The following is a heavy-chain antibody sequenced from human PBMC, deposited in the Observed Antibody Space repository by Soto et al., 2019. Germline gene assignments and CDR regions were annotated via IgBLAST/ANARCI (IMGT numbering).Heavy chain of an antibody. J-gene: IGHJ4*02. D-gene: IGHD5-12*01. V-gene: IGHV3-23*01. CDR2: ISGTDVKT. Sequence: HPGGSLRLSCAASGFIFSGYAMSWVRQAPGRGLEWVSSISGTDVKTYYADSVKGRFSISRDTSTNTVYLQMTSLRNQDTAVYYRAKWTYLDFGGQGTRVTVSS. CDR3: AKWTYLDF. CDR1: GFIFSGYA.